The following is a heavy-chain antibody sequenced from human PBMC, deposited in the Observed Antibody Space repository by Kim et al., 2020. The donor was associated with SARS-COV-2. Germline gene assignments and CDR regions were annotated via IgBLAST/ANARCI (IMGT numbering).Heavy chain of an antibody. CDR3: AKDYPPYYDFWSGYYTAGYYYYYGMDV. Sequence: GGSLRLSCAASGFTFSSYGMHWVRQAPGKGLEWVAVISYDGSNKYYADSVKGRFTISRDNSKNTLYLQMNSLRAEDTAVYYCAKDYPPYYDFWSGYYTAGYYYYYGMDVCGQGTTVTVSS. V-gene: IGHV3-30*18. J-gene: IGHJ6*02. CDR1: GFTFSSYG. CDR2: ISYDGSNK. D-gene: IGHD3-3*01.